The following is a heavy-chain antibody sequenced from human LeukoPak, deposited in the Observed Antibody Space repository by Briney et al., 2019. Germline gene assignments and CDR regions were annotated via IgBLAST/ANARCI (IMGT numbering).Heavy chain of an antibody. CDR3: AKEGAKGFDY. Sequence: GTSLRLSCTASGFTFRNYGMHWVRQAPGKGLEWVAVIYYDGNNKYYGDSVKGRFTISRDNSKNTLYLQMNSLRAGDTAVYYCAKEGAKGFDYWGQGTLVTVSS. J-gene: IGHJ4*02. CDR1: GFTFRNYG. V-gene: IGHV3-30*18. CDR2: IYYDGNNK. D-gene: IGHD3-16*01.